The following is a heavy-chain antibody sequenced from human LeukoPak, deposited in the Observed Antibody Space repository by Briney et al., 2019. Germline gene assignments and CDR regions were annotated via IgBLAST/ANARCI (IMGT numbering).Heavy chain of an antibody. Sequence: GGSLRLSCAASGFTFSNYAMAWLRQAPGKGLEWVSTISGRGGSTYYADSVKGRFTISRDNTQNSLYLQMNSLRAEDTAVYYCARDLGDYGSGSYNYWGQGTLVTVSS. CDR1: GFTFSNYA. J-gene: IGHJ4*02. D-gene: IGHD3-10*01. CDR3: ARDLGDYGSGSYNY. V-gene: IGHV3-23*01. CDR2: ISGRGGST.